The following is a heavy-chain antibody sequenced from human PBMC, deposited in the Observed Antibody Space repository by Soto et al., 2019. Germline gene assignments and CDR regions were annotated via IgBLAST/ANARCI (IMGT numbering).Heavy chain of an antibody. CDR2: ISYDGSNK. CDR3: ARDYYDSSGHYSRIRNWFDP. Sequence: QVQLVESGGGVVQPGRSLRLSCAASGFTFSNSAMHWVRQAPGKGLEWVALISYDGSNKYFAGSVKGRFTISRDNSKNTLYLQMDSLRAEDTAMYYCARDYYDSSGHYSRIRNWFDPWGQGTLVTVSS. D-gene: IGHD3-22*01. CDR1: GFTFSNSA. J-gene: IGHJ5*02. V-gene: IGHV3-30*03.